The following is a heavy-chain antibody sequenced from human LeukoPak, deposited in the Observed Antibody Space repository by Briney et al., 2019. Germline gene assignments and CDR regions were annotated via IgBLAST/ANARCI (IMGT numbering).Heavy chain of an antibody. V-gene: IGHV4-31*03. J-gene: IGHJ5*02. Sequence: PSETLSLTCTVSGGSISSGGYYWSWIRQHPGKGLEWIGYIYYSGSTYYNPSLKSRVTISVDTSKNQFSLKLSSVTAADTAVYYCARVFSPIAAAANWFDPWGQGTLVTVSS. D-gene: IGHD6-13*01. CDR1: GGSISSGGYY. CDR2: IYYSGST. CDR3: ARVFSPIAAAANWFDP.